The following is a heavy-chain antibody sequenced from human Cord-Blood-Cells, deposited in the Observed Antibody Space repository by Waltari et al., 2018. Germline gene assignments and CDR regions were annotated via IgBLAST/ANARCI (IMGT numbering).Heavy chain of an antibody. V-gene: IGHV1-24*01. CDR2: FEPEAGET. D-gene: IGHD3-16*01. Sequence: QVQLVQSGAEVKKPGASVKVSCKVSGYTLTELSMHWVRQAPGKGLEWMGGFEPEAGETIYAQKLKGRVTMTEDTSTDTAYMELSSLRSEDTAVYYCATTHPVREMRSLAFDIWGQGTMVTVSS. CDR3: ATTHPVREMRSLAFDI. J-gene: IGHJ3*02. CDR1: GYTLTELS.